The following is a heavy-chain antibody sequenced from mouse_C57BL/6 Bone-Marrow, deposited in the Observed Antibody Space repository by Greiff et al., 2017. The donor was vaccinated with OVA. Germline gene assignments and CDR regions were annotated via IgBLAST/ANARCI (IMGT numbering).Heavy chain of an antibody. J-gene: IGHJ3*01. CDR2: ISSGGSYT. Sequence: DVQLQESGGDLVKPGGSLKLSCAASGFTFSSYGMSWVRQTPDKRLEWVATISSGGSYTYYPDSVKGRFTISRDNAKNTLYLQMSSLKSEDTAMYYCARPHSGFAYWGQGTLVTVSA. CDR1: GFTFSSYG. V-gene: IGHV5-6*01. CDR3: ARPHSGFAY. D-gene: IGHD3-1*01.